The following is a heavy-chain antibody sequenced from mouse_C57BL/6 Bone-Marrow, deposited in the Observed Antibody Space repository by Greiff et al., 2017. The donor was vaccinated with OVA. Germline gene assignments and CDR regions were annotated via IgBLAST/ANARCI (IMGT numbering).Heavy chain of an antibody. CDR2: INPNNGGT. CDR3: ARAHYYGSSPFAY. J-gene: IGHJ3*01. V-gene: IGHV1-18*01. CDR1: GYTFTDYN. Sequence: EVQGVESGPELVKPGASVKIPCKASGYTFTDYNMDWVKQSHGKSLEWIGDINPNNGGTIYNQKFKGKATLTVDKSSSTAYMELRSLTSEDTAVYYCARAHYYGSSPFAYWGQGTLVTVSA. D-gene: IGHD1-1*01.